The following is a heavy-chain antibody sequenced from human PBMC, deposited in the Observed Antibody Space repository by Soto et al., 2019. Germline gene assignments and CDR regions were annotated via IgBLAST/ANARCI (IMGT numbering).Heavy chain of an antibody. CDR2: IIPIFGTA. CDR1: GGTFSSYA. V-gene: IGHV1-69*13. D-gene: IGHD3-10*01. Sequence: SVKVSCKAPGGTFSSYAISWVRQAPGQGLEWMGGIIPIFGTANYAQKFQGRVTITADESTSTAYMELSSLRSEDTAVYYCARGDYYGSGSYYNEPSIDYWGLG. J-gene: IGHJ4*02. CDR3: ARGDYYGSGSYYNEPSIDY.